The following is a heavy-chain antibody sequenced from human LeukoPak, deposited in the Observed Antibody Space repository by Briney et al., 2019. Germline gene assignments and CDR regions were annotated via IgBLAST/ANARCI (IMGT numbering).Heavy chain of an antibody. CDR1: GYTFTSYG. V-gene: IGHV1-18*01. D-gene: IGHD3-22*01. CDR2: ITTYNGNT. J-gene: IGHJ6*03. Sequence: ASVKVSCKASGYTFTSYGISWARQAPGQGLEWMGWITTYNGNTNYAQKFQGRVTMTTDTSTGTVYMELGSLRSDDTAVYFCARSLDYYDSSGSFYYFYMDVWGKGTTVTVSS. CDR3: ARSLDYYDSSGSFYYFYMDV.